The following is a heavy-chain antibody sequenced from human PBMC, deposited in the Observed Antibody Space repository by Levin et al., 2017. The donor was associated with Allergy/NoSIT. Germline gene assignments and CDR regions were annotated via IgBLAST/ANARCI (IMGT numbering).Heavy chain of an antibody. CDR1: GFTFSSYD. D-gene: IGHD2-21*02. V-gene: IGHV3-13*01. CDR2: IGTAGDT. Sequence: HTGGSLRLSCAASGFTFSSYDMHWVRQATGKGLEWVSAIGTAGDTYYPGSVKGRFTISRENAKNSLYLQMNSLRAGDTAVYYCARVAYCGGDCYVFDYWGQGTLVTVSS. J-gene: IGHJ4*02. CDR3: ARVAYCGGDCYVFDY.